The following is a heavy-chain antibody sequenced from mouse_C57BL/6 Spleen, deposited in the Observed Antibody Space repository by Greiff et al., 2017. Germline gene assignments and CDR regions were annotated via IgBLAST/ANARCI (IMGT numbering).Heavy chain of an antibody. CDR2: ISDGGSYT. CDR3: AREDDYGGYYAMDY. J-gene: IGHJ4*01. Sequence: EVKVVESGGGLVKPGGSLKLSCAASGFTFSSYAMSWVRQTPEKRLEWVATISDGGSYTYYPDNVKGRFTISRDNAKNNLYLQMSHLKSEDTAMYYCAREDDYGGYYAMDYWGQGTSVTVSS. CDR1: GFTFSSYA. D-gene: IGHD2-4*01. V-gene: IGHV5-4*01.